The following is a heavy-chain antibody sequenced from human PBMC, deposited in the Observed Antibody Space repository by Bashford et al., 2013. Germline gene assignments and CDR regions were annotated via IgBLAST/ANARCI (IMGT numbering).Heavy chain of an antibody. J-gene: IGHJ4*02. Sequence: GSLRLSCAASGFTFSSYSMNWVRQAPGKGLEWVSSISSSSSYIYYADSVKGRFTISRDNAKNSLYLQMNSLRAEDTAVYYCARDTLQYYYDSSGYYRPPGSRDYWGQGTLVTVSS. D-gene: IGHD3-22*01. CDR2: ISSSSSYI. CDR1: GFTFSSYS. V-gene: IGHV3-21*01. CDR3: ARDTLQYYYDSSGYYRPPGSRDY.